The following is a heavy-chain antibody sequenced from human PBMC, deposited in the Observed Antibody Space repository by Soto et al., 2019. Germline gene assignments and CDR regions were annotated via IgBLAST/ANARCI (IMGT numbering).Heavy chain of an antibody. CDR3: GKDDSSGYYFSSSADY. CDR1: GDSVSSNSAA. D-gene: IGHD3-22*01. V-gene: IGHV6-1*01. Sequence: SQTLSLTCAISGDSVSSNSAAWNWIRQSPSRGLEWLGRTYYRSKWYNDYAVSVKSRITINPDTSKNQFSLQLNSVTPEDTAVYYCGKDDSSGYYFSSSADYWGQGTLVTVSS. CDR2: TYYRSKWYN. J-gene: IGHJ4*02.